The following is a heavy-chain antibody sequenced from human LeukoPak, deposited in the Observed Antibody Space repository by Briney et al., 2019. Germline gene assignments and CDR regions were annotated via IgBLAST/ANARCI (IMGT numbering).Heavy chain of an antibody. CDR2: IYYGGST. D-gene: IGHD4-17*01. J-gene: IGHJ2*01. Sequence: SETLSLTCTVSGGSISSNTYYWDWIRQPPGKGLECIGSIYYGGSTYYNPSLKSRVIISVDTSKNQFSLKLSSVTAADTALYYCASLNGDPSYWSFDLWGRGTLVTVSS. CDR1: GGSISSNTYY. V-gene: IGHV4-39*01. CDR3: ASLNGDPSYWSFDL.